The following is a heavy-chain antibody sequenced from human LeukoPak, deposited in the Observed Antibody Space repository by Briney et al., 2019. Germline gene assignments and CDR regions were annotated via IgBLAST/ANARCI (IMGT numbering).Heavy chain of an antibody. V-gene: IGHV3-11*01. CDR2: ISSSGSTI. CDR3: ARPYYDSSGYPGY. Sequence: PGGSLRLSCAASGFTFSDYYMSWIRQAPMKGLEWVSYISSSGSTIYYADSVKGRFTISKDNAKNSLYLQMNSLRAEDTAVYYCARPYYDSSGYPGYWGQGTLVTVSS. J-gene: IGHJ4*02. CDR1: GFTFSDYY. D-gene: IGHD3-22*01.